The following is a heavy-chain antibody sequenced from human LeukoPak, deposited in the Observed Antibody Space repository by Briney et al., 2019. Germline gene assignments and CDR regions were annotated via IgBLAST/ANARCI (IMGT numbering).Heavy chain of an antibody. V-gene: IGHV1-2*02. CDR2: INPNSGGT. D-gene: IGHD3-22*01. J-gene: IGHJ4*02. Sequence: ASVKVSCKASGYTFTGYYIHWVRQAPGQGLEWLGWINPNSGGTNYAQNFQGRVTMTRDTSIATAYMELSGLRSDDTAVHYCARPHARYFYDSGGYFLDYWGQGILVTVSS. CDR3: ARPHARYFYDSGGYFLDY. CDR1: GYTFTGYY.